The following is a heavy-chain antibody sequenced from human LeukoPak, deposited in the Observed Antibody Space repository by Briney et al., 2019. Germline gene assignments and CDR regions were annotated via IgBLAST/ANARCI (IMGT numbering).Heavy chain of an antibody. Sequence: GGSLRLSCAASGFTFSDYHMSWIRQAPGKGLEWVSYISSSGSTIYYADSVKGRFTISRDNAKNSLYLQMNSLRAEDTAVYYCARGRQWLVYYFDYWGQGTLVTVSS. V-gene: IGHV3-11*01. CDR1: GFTFSDYH. CDR3: ARGRQWLVYYFDY. D-gene: IGHD6-19*01. CDR2: ISSSGSTI. J-gene: IGHJ4*02.